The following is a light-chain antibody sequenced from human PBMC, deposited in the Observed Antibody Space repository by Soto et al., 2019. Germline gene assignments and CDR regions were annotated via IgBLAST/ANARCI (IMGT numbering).Light chain of an antibody. CDR1: QSIRSF. CDR3: QQSYGAPYA. CDR2: ASS. Sequence: DIQMTKSPSSLSASVGDRVTITCRARQSIRSFLNWYQQKPGKAHKLLIFASSSLQSGVPSRFSGGGSGTDFTLTISSLQPDDFATYYCQQSYGAPYAFGQGTKLEI. V-gene: IGKV1-39*01. J-gene: IGKJ2*01.